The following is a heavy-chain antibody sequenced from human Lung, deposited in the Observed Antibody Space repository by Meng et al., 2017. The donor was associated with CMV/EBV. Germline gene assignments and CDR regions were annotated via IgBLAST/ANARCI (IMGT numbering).Heavy chain of an antibody. CDR3: AKDATGESYDNSGYYFDY. V-gene: IGHV3-48*03. CDR2: ISSSGNII. D-gene: IGHD3-22*01. J-gene: IGHJ4*02. Sequence: SLKISXVVSGFTFSGYEMNWVRLAPGKGLEWVSYISSSGNIIYYADSVKGRFTISRDNARNSLFLQMNSLRVEDTAVYFCAKDATGESYDNSGYYFDYWGMGTLVTVS. CDR1: GFTFSGYE.